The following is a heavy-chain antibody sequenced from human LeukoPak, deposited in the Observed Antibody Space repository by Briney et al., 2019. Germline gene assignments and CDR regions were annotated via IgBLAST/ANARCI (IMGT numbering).Heavy chain of an antibody. Sequence: SETLSLTCTVSGGSISSGGYSWSWIRQHPGKGLEWIGYIYYSGSTYYNPSLKSRVTISVDTSKNQFSLKLSSVTAADTAVYYCARESANPYYFDYWGQGTLVTVSS. CDR3: ARESANPYYFDY. CDR1: GGSISSGGYS. J-gene: IGHJ4*02. V-gene: IGHV4-31*03. CDR2: IYYSGST.